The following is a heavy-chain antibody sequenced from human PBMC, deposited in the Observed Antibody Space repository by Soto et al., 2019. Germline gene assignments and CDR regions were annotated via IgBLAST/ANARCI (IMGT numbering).Heavy chain of an antibody. V-gene: IGHV4-59*12. Sequence: PSETLSLTCTLSGGSIGSFYWTWIRQPPGKGLECIGYVYYSGSTNYYSPLESRVTISLDTSKKQFSLKLSSVTTADTAVYYCARVSHYGDYRIDYWGQGTQVTVSS. D-gene: IGHD4-17*01. J-gene: IGHJ4*02. CDR1: GGSIGSFY. CDR2: VYYSGST. CDR3: ARVSHYGDYRIDY.